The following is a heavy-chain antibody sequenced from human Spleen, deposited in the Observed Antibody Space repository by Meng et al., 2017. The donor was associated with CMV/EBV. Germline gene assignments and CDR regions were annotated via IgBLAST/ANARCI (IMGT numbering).Heavy chain of an antibody. D-gene: IGHD5-24*01. CDR2: IYYRGNT. Sequence: SETLSLTCTVSGGSISGYFWSWIRQPPGGGLEWIAYIYYRGNTNYNPSLKSRVTISVDTSKNQFSPRLNSVTAADTAVHYCARGGNIDGYNGRGFDYWGQGTLVTVSS. V-gene: IGHV4-59*01. CDR1: GGSISGYF. J-gene: IGHJ4*01. CDR3: ARGGNIDGYNGRGFDY.